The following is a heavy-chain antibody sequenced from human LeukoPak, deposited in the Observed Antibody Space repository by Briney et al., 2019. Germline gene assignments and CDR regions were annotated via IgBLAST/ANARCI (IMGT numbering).Heavy chain of an antibody. V-gene: IGHV1-69*06. Sequence: GASVKVSCKASGGTFSSYAISWVRQAPGQGLEWMGGIIPIFGTANYARKFQGRVTITADKSTSTAYMELSSLRSEDTAVYYCASGRDGYNLGDYWGQGTLVTVSS. CDR3: ASGRDGYNLGDY. J-gene: IGHJ4*02. CDR2: IIPIFGTA. CDR1: GGTFSSYA. D-gene: IGHD5-24*01.